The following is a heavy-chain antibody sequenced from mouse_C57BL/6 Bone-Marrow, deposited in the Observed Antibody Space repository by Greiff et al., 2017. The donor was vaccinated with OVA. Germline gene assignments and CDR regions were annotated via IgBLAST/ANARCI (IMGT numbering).Heavy chain of an antibody. CDR1: GYTFTSYD. D-gene: IGHD2-4*01. CDR3: ARPYYDYDGYYAMDY. J-gene: IGHJ4*01. CDR2: IYPRDGST. Sequence: VKLQQSGPELVKPGASVKLSCKASGYTFTSYDINWVKQRPGQGLEWIGWIYPRDGSTKYNEKFKGKATLTVDTSSSTAYMELHSLTSEDSAVYFCARPYYDYDGYYAMDYWGQGTSVTVSS. V-gene: IGHV1-85*01.